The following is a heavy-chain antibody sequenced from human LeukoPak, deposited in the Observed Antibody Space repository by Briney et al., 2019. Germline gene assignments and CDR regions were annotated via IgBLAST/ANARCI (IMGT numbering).Heavy chain of an antibody. Sequence: SQTLSLTCTVSGGSISSGDYYWSWIRQPPGKGLEWIGYIYYSGSTYYNPSLKSRVTISVDTSKNQFSLKLSSVTAADTAVYYCARSEDTVTTTPFFDYWGQGTLVTVSS. J-gene: IGHJ4*02. CDR2: IYYSGST. V-gene: IGHV4-30-4*08. CDR1: GGSISSGDYY. CDR3: ARSEDTVTTTPFFDY. D-gene: IGHD4-17*01.